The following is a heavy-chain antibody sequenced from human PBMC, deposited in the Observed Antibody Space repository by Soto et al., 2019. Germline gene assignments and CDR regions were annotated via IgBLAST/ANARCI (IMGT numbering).Heavy chain of an antibody. V-gene: IGHV1-18*01. Sequence: ASVKVSCKASGYTFASYAISWMRQAPGQGLEWMGWISAYNGNTNYAQKLQGRVTMTTDTSTSTAYMELRSPRSDDTAVYYCARDPPPPDYWGQGTLVTVPQ. CDR3: ARDPPPPDY. J-gene: IGHJ4*02. CDR1: GYTFASYA. CDR2: ISAYNGNT.